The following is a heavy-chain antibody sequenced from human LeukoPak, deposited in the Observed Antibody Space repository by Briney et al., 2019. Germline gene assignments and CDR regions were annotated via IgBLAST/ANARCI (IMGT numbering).Heavy chain of an antibody. D-gene: IGHD6-13*01. J-gene: IGHJ6*02. CDR2: IIPIFGTA. Sequence: SVKVSCRASGGTFSSYAISWVRQAPGQGLEWMGGIIPIFGTANYAQKFQGRVTITADESTSTAYMELSSLRSEDTAVYYCARDIKNGQLVLRYYYYGMDVWGQGTTVTVSS. CDR3: ARDIKNGQLVLRYYYYGMDV. CDR1: GGTFSSYA. V-gene: IGHV1-69*13.